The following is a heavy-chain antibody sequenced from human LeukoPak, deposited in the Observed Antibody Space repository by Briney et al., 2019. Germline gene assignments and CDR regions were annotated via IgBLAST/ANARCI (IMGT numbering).Heavy chain of an antibody. D-gene: IGHD2-2*01. CDR3: AREAEDIEVVPAATYYYYYYMDV. CDR2: IYTSGST. J-gene: IGHJ6*03. Sequence: SETLSLTCTASGASISSYYWSWIRQPAGKGLEWIVSIYTSGSTNYNPSLKSRVTMSVDTSKNQFSLKLSSVTAADTAVYYCAREAEDIEVVPAATYYYYYYMDVWGKGTTVTVSS. CDR1: GASISSYY. V-gene: IGHV4-4*07.